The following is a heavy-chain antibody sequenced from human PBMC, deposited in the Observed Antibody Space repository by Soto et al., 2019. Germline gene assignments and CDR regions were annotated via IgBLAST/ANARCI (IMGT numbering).Heavy chain of an antibody. CDR2: ISSSGSTI. V-gene: IGHV3-11*01. Sequence: GGSLRLSCAASGFTFGGYAMTWVRQAPGKGLEWVSYISSSGSTIYYADSVKGRFTISRDNAKNSLYLQMNSLRAEDTAVYYCARDRCSSTSCYVNGMDVWGQGTTVTVSS. J-gene: IGHJ6*02. CDR1: GFTFGGYA. D-gene: IGHD2-2*01. CDR3: ARDRCSSTSCYVNGMDV.